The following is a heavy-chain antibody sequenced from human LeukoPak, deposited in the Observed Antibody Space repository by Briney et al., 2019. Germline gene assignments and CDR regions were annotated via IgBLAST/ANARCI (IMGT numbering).Heavy chain of an antibody. D-gene: IGHD5-12*01. Sequence: GGSLRLSCAASGFTFSSYGMHWVRQAPGKGLEWVAVIWYDRSNKYYADSVKGRFTISRDNSKNTLYLQMNSLRAEDTAVYYCARDERKGGVDIVATSPFDYWGQGTLVTVSS. CDR3: ARDERKGGVDIVATSPFDY. V-gene: IGHV3-33*01. CDR1: GFTFSSYG. J-gene: IGHJ4*02. CDR2: IWYDRSNK.